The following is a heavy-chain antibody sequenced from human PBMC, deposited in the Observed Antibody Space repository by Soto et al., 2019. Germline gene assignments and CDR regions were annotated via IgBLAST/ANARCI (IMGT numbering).Heavy chain of an antibody. D-gene: IGHD3-3*01. Sequence: GSLRLSCAGSGFTFGSYAMNWVRQAPGKGLEWVSGISGSGGRTDYADSVRGRFTISRDNSGSTLYLQMDSLRAEDTAVYYCSGTYYDFWSGTFDYWGQGT. CDR2: ISGSGGRT. CDR1: GFTFGSYA. J-gene: IGHJ4*02. CDR3: SGTYYDFWSGTFDY. V-gene: IGHV3-23*01.